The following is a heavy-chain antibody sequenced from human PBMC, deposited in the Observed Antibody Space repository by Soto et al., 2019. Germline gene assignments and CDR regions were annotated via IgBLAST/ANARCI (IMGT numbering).Heavy chain of an antibody. CDR1: GFTFSSYW. V-gene: IGHV3-7*01. Sequence: PGGSLRLSCAASGFTFSSYWMSWVRQAPGKGLEWVANIKQDGSEKYYVDSVKGRFTISRDNAKNSLYLQMNSLRADDTAVYYCARIGRPVLRFLEWLSQYYFDYWGQGTLVTVS. D-gene: IGHD3-3*01. CDR2: IKQDGSEK. CDR3: ARIGRPVLRFLEWLSQYYFDY. J-gene: IGHJ4*02.